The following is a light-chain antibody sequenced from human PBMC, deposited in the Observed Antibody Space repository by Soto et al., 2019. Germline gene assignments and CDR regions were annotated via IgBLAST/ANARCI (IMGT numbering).Light chain of an antibody. CDR3: QLHDDYSHAT. Sequence: DIQMTQSPPTLSASVGDRVTISCRASQDISTFLAWYQHKPGKAPKLLIYDASTLQTGVPSRFRGSGFGTEFTLTISGLQPDDFATYYCQLHDDYSHATFGQGTKVDIK. CDR1: QDISTF. CDR2: DAS. J-gene: IGKJ2*01. V-gene: IGKV1-5*01.